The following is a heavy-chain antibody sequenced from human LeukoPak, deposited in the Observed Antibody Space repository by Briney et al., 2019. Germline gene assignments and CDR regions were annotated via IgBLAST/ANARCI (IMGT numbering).Heavy chain of an antibody. CDR3: AREYYSDSSGSDY. V-gene: IGHV3-7*05. D-gene: IGHD3-22*01. CDR1: GFTFSSYW. Sequence: PGGSLRLSCAASGFTFSSYWMSWVRQAPGKGLEWVANINQDGSEKYSVDSVKGRFTISRDNAKNSLYLHMNSLRAEDTAVYYCAREYYSDSSGSDYWGQGTLVTVSS. J-gene: IGHJ4*02. CDR2: INQDGSEK.